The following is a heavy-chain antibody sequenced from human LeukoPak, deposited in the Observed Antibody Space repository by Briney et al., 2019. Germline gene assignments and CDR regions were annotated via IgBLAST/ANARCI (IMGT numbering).Heavy chain of an antibody. J-gene: IGHJ4*02. V-gene: IGHV3-43*01. Sequence: GGSLRLSCAASGFTVSSNYMSWVRQAPGKGLEWVSLISWDGGSTYYADSVKGRFTISRDNSKNSLYLQMNSLRTEDTALYYCAKDLHSSGWSYFDYWGQGTLVTVSS. D-gene: IGHD6-19*01. CDR2: ISWDGGST. CDR3: AKDLHSSGWSYFDY. CDR1: GFTVSSNY.